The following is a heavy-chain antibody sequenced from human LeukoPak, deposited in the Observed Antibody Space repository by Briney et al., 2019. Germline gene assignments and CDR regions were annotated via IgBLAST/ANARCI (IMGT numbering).Heavy chain of an antibody. Sequence: PGGSLRLSCAASGFTFSSYGVHWVRQAPGKGLEWVAVIWYDGSNKYYADSVKGRFTISRDNSKNTLYLQMNSLRAEDTAVYYCARESDYRYSSSCIDYWGQGTLVTVCS. D-gene: IGHD6-6*01. CDR1: GFTFSSYG. J-gene: IGHJ4*02. CDR2: IWYDGSNK. CDR3: ARESDYRYSSSCIDY. V-gene: IGHV3-33*01.